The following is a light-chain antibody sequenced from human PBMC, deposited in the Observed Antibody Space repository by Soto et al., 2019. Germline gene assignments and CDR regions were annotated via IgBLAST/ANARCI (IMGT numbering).Light chain of an antibody. CDR1: SSDVGSYNL. Sequence: QSVLTQPASVSGSPGQSITISCTGTSSDVGSYNLVSWYQQHPGKAPQLMIYEVSKRPSGGSNRFSGSKAGKTASPTNSGLQAENEADYYCCSYAGSSTFHVFGTGTKVTVL. CDR2: EVS. CDR3: CSYAGSSTFHV. V-gene: IGLV2-23*02. J-gene: IGLJ1*01.